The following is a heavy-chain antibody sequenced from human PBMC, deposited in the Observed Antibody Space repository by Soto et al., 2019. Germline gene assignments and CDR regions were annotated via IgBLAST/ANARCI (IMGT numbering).Heavy chain of an antibody. CDR1: GFTFSSYA. Sequence: QVQLVESGGGVVQPGRSLRLSCAASGFTFSSYAMHWVRQAPGKGLEWVAVISYDGSNKYYADSVKGRFTISRDNSKNTLYLQMKSLRAEDTAVYYCARDFDYYFDYWGQGTLVTVSS. CDR3: ARDFDYYFDY. CDR2: ISYDGSNK. V-gene: IGHV3-30-3*01. J-gene: IGHJ4*02. D-gene: IGHD3-3*01.